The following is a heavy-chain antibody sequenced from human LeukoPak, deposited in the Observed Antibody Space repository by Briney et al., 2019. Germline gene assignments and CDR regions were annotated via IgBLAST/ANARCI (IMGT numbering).Heavy chain of an antibody. Sequence: PGASLRLSWAASGFTFVVDPMDGAPDAPGKGLEWVSGICWNSGSIISAEYVKGRLTKSRDNAKNSLYVQMNSRRAEDTALYYSAKDLYRSSSGCHYWGQGTLVTVSS. J-gene: IGHJ4*02. CDR3: AKDLYRSSSGCHY. CDR1: GFTFVVDP. V-gene: IGHV3-9*01. D-gene: IGHD6-6*01. CDR2: ICWNSGSI.